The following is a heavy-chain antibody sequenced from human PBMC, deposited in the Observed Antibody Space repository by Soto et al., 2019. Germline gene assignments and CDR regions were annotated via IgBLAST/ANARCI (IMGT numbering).Heavy chain of an antibody. J-gene: IGHJ6*02. CDR2: ISYDGSTK. V-gene: IGHV3-30-3*01. D-gene: IGHD5-18*01. Sequence: QVQLVESGGGVVQPGRSLRLSCAASGFTFSSYAMHWVRQAPGTGLEWVAVISYDGSTKYYADSVKGRFTISRDNSKSTLYLQMNSLRAEDTAVYYCARDSNSYGHYYYGMDVWGQGTTVTVSS. CDR1: GFTFSSYA. CDR3: ARDSNSYGHYYYGMDV.